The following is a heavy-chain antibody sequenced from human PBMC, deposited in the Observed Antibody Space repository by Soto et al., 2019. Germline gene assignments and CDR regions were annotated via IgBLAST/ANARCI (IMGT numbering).Heavy chain of an antibody. V-gene: IGHV1-18*01. CDR1: GYTFTSYG. CDR2: ISAYNGNT. J-gene: IGHJ6*02. CDR3: AREDRDRETGLVPAAIDGMDV. D-gene: IGHD2-2*01. Sequence: ASVKVSCKASGYTFTSYGISWVRQAPGQGLEWMGWISAYNGNTNYAQKLQGRVTMTTDTPTSTAYMELRSLRSDDTAVYYCAREDRDRETGLVPAAIDGMDVWGQGTTVTVSS.